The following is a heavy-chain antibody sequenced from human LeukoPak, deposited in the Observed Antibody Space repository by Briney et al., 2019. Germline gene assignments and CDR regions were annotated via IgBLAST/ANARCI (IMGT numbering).Heavy chain of an antibody. D-gene: IGHD3-16*01. V-gene: IGHV4-39*01. Sequence: SETLSLTCTVSGGSISSYYWSWIRQPPGKGLEWIGSIYYSGNTYYNPSLKSRVTISVDTSKNQFSLKLSSVTAADTAVYYCARRTSESWGYFDYWGQGTLVTVSS. CDR1: GGSISSYY. CDR2: IYYSGNT. CDR3: ARRTSESWGYFDY. J-gene: IGHJ4*02.